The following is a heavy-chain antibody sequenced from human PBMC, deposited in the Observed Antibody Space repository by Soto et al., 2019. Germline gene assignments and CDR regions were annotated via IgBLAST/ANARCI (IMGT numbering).Heavy chain of an antibody. CDR3: ATIAAAVWDAFDI. J-gene: IGHJ3*02. D-gene: IGHD6-13*01. Sequence: VKVSCKVSGYTLTELSMHWVRQAPGKGLEWMGGFDPEDGETIYAQKFQGRVTMTEDTSTDTAYMELSSLRSEDTAVYYCATIAAAVWDAFDIWGQGTMVTVSS. V-gene: IGHV1-24*01. CDR1: GYTLTELS. CDR2: FDPEDGET.